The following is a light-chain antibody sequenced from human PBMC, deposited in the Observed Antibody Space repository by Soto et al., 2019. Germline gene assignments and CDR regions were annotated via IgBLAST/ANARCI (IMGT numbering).Light chain of an antibody. J-gene: IGKJ2*01. CDR1: QIVRSN. Sequence: DIQMTQSPSSLSASVGDRVTITCRASQIVRSNLNWYQQKPGKVPELLIYAASTLQPVVPSRFRGSGSGTDFTLTVSSLQPEDFATYHCQQTFSRPYTFGQGTKLEIE. CDR3: QQTFSRPYT. CDR2: AAS. V-gene: IGKV1-39*01.